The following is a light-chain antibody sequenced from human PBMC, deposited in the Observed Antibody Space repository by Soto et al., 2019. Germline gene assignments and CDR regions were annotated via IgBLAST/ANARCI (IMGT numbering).Light chain of an antibody. V-gene: IGLV2-14*01. CDR1: SSDVGGHNS. Sequence: QSALTQPASVSGSPGQSITISCTGTSSDVGGHNSVAWYQHNPGKAPKLMIYDVSNRPSGVSSRFSGSKSGNTASLTVSGLQAEDEADYYCSSYAGSSNVFGTGTKLTVL. J-gene: IGLJ1*01. CDR2: DVS. CDR3: SSYAGSSNV.